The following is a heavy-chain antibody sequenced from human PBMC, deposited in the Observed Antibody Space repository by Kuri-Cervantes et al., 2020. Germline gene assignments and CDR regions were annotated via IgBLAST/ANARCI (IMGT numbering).Heavy chain of an antibody. CDR2: AGGGGGSS. CDR3: TKGLKASGATDHHYMDV. V-gene: IGHV3-23*01. J-gene: IGHJ6*03. CDR1: GFTFSSYS. D-gene: IGHD5-12*01. Sequence: GGSLRLSCAASGFTFSSYSMNWVRQAPGKGLEWVAVAGGGGGSSFYAESVKGRFIVSRDTSRNTLDLHMNIVRAEDAAVYLCTKGLKASGATDHHYMDVWGKGTTVTVSS.